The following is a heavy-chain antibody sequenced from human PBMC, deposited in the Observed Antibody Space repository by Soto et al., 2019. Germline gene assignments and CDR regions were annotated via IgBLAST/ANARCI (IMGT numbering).Heavy chain of an antibody. CDR1: GYTFTSYG. D-gene: IGHD2-2*01. V-gene: IGHV1-18*01. J-gene: IGHJ5*02. CDR2: ISAYNGNT. Sequence: ASVKVSCKASGYTFTSYGISWVRQAPGQGLEWMGWISAYNGNTSYAQKLQGRVTMTTDTSTSTAYMELRSLRSDDTAVYYCARVGGPTDIVVVPAAQYNWFDPWGQGTLVTVSS. CDR3: ARVGGPTDIVVVPAAQYNWFDP.